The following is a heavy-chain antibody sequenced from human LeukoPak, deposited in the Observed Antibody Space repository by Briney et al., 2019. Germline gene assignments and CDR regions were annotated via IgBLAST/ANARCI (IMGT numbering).Heavy chain of an antibody. CDR3: VRQPPGVYDTTQNWFDP. CDR2: IAPSDSYT. D-gene: IGHD3-22*01. J-gene: IGHJ5*02. Sequence: GESLKISCKVSGYSFPSYWITWVRQVPGKGLEWMGRIAPSDSYTNYNSSFEGHVTMSVEKSITTVYLQWSSLKASDTAMYYCVRQPPGVYDTTQNWFDPWGQGTLVTVSS. V-gene: IGHV5-10-1*01. CDR1: GYSFPSYW.